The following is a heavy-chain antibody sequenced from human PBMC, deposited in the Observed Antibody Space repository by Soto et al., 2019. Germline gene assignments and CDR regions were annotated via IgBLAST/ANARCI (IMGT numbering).Heavy chain of an antibody. D-gene: IGHD3-22*01. CDR3: AKDAPGSGWLSDY. Sequence: GGSLRLSCAASGFTFRIYAMSWVRQAPGKGLEWVSTISGNGGTSYADFVRGRFIISRDNSKNTLYLQMNSLRAEDTAIYYCAKDAPGSGWLSDYWGTGT. CDR1: GFTFRIYA. V-gene: IGHV3-23*01. J-gene: IGHJ4*02. CDR2: ISGNGGT.